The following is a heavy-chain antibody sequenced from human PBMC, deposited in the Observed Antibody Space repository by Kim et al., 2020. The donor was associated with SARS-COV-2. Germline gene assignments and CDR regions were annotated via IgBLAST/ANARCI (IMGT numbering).Heavy chain of an antibody. CDR2: ISSSSSTI. CDR3: ARDQGSSGGGYFFDY. V-gene: IGHV3-48*02. J-gene: IGHJ4*02. Sequence: GGSLRLSCAASGFTFRSYSMNWVRQAPGKGLEWVSYISSSSSTIYYADSVKGRFIISRDNAKNSLYLQMNSLRDEDTAVYYCARDQGSSGGGYFFDYWGQGTLVTVSS. D-gene: IGHD6-6*01. CDR1: GFTFRSYS.